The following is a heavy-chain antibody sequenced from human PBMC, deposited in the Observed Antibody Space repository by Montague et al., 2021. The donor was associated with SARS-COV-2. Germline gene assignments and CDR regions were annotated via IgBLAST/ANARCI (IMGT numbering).Heavy chain of an antibody. Sequence: SETLSLTCTVSGGTVRDYYWNWIRQTPGKGLEWIGYIFYNGYTKYNPSLESRVTRSVDTPGNQFFLSLRSVTASDTATYFCARHSVSEDGTFFRSYFDPWGQGAQVIVSS. V-gene: IGHV4-59*08. CDR2: IFYNGYT. CDR3: ARHSVSEDGTFFRSYFDP. CDR1: GGTVRDYY. J-gene: IGHJ5*02. D-gene: IGHD1-1*01.